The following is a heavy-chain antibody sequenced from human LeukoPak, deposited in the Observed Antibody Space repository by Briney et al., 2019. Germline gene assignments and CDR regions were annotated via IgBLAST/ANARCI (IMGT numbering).Heavy chain of an antibody. V-gene: IGHV5-51*01. J-gene: IGHJ2*01. Sequence: GESLKISCKGSGYSFTSYWIGWVRQMPGKGLEWVGIIYPGDSDTRYSPSFQGQVTISADKSISTAYLQWSSLKASDTAMYYCARQRGYSYGPYWYFDLWGRGTLVTVSS. CDR1: GYSFTSYW. CDR3: ARQRGYSYGPYWYFDL. CDR2: IYPGDSDT. D-gene: IGHD5-18*01.